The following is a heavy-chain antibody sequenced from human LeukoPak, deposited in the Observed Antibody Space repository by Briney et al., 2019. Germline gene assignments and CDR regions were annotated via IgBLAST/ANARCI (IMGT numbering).Heavy chain of an antibody. CDR1: GGSFSGYY. J-gene: IGHJ4*02. D-gene: IGHD6-6*01. CDR2: INYSGSN. Sequence: KPSETLSLTCAVYGGSFSGYYWSWIRQPPGKGLEWIGEINYSGSNNYHPPLKSRVTISVDTSKNQFSLKLNTVPAADTAVYYWGSEEGDSSSSNWGQGTLVTVSS. CDR3: GSEEGDSSSSN. V-gene: IGHV4-34*01.